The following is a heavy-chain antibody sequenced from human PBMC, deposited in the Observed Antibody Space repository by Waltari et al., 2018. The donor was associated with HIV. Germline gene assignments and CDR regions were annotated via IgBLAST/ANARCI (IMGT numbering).Heavy chain of an antibody. CDR1: GYSISSGYY. J-gene: IGHJ4*02. CDR3: ARLPYSTSRFDY. V-gene: IGHV4-38-2*01. D-gene: IGHD6-6*01. CDR2: FWRTGST. Sequence: QVQLQESGPGLVKPSETLSLTCAASGYSISSGYYWGWIRHPPGKGLAWIGSFWRTGSTYYNPSLKSRVTISGDTSKNQFSLNLTSVTAADTAVYFCARLPYSTSRFDYWGQGTLVTVSS.